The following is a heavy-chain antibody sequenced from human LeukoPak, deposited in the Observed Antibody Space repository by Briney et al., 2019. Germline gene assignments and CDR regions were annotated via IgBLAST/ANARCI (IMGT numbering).Heavy chain of an antibody. Sequence: ASVKVSCKASGNTFTSYDIKWVRQATGQRLEWMGWMNPNSGNTGYAQKLQGRVTMTTDTSTSTAYMELRSLRSDDTAVYYCARDQYYDSKGWFDPWGQGTLVTVSS. D-gene: IGHD3-22*01. CDR3: ARDQYYDSKGWFDP. J-gene: IGHJ5*02. CDR1: GNTFTSYD. CDR2: MNPNSGNT. V-gene: IGHV1-8*02.